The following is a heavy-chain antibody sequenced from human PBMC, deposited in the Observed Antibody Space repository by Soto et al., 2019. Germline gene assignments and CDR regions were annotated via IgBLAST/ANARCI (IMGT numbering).Heavy chain of an antibody. Sequence: EVQLVESGGGLVKPGGSLRLSCAASGFTFSSYSMNWVRQAPGKGLEWVSSISSSSSYIYYADSVKGRFTIYRDNAKNSLYLQMNSLGAEDTAVYYCARDLGARPEGLIEARPVCFDYWGQGTLVAVGS. CDR3: ARDLGARPEGLIEARPVCFDY. D-gene: IGHD6-6*01. V-gene: IGHV3-21*01. J-gene: IGHJ4*02. CDR1: GFTFSSYS. CDR2: ISSSSSYI.